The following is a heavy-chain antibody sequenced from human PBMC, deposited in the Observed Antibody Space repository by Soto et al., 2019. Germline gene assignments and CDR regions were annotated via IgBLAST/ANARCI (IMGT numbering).Heavy chain of an antibody. CDR1: GGTFSSYT. D-gene: IGHD1-1*01. CDR3: ARVQLERRGGWFDP. J-gene: IGHJ5*02. V-gene: IGHV1-69*02. Sequence: ASVKVSCKASGGTFSSYTISWVRQAPGQGLEWMGRIIPILGIANYAQKFQGRVTITADKSTSTAYMELSSLRSEDTAVYYCARVQLERRGGWFDPWGQGTLVTVSS. CDR2: IIPILGIA.